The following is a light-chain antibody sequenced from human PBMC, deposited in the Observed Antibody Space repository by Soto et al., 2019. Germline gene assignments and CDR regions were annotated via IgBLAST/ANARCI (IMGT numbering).Light chain of an antibody. CDR1: QSVSSSY. Sequence: EIVLTQSPVTLSLSPGERATLSCRASQSVSSSYLAWYQQKPGQAPRLLIYGASTRATGIPDRFSGSGSGTDFTLTISRLEPEDFAVYYCQQYGSSPQAFGQGTKVDNK. V-gene: IGKV3-20*01. CDR2: GAS. J-gene: IGKJ1*01. CDR3: QQYGSSPQA.